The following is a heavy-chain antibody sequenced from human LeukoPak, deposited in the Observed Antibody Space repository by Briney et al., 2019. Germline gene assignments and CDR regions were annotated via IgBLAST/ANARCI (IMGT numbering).Heavy chain of an antibody. D-gene: IGHD3-10*01. J-gene: IGHJ6*03. CDR3: ARARPVRGVIPDYDYYYMDG. CDR2: ISSSGSNI. CDR1: GFTFSDYY. Sequence: GGSLRPSCAASGFTFSDYYMRWIRQAPGKGLEWVSYISSSGSNIYYADSVKGRFTISRDNPKSSLYLQMNSLRAEDTAVYYCARARPVRGVIPDYDYYYMDGGGKGTTVTVSS. V-gene: IGHV3-11*01.